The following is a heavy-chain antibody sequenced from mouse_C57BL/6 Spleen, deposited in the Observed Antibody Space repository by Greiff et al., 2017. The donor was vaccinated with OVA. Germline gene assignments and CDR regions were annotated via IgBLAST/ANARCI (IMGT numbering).Heavy chain of an antibody. CDR3: ARPDGITTVVRYFDV. J-gene: IGHJ1*03. CDR2: ISSGSSTI. D-gene: IGHD1-1*01. CDR1: GFTFSDYG. Sequence: EVHLVESGGGLVKPGGSLKLSCAASGFTFSDYGMHWVRQAPEKGLEWVAYISSGSSTIYYADTVKGRFTISRDNAKNTLFLQMTSLTSEDTAMYYCARPDGITTVVRYFDVWGTGTTVTVSS. V-gene: IGHV5-17*01.